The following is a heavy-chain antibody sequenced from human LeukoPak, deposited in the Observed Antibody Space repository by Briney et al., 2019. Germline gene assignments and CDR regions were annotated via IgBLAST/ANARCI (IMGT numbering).Heavy chain of an antibody. CDR1: GFTFSSYA. CDR2: ISYDGSNK. V-gene: IGHV3-30*04. D-gene: IGHD3-10*01. Sequence: PGRSLRLSCAASGFTFSSYAMHWVRQAPGKGLEWVAVISYDGSNKYYADSVKGRFTISRDNSKNTLYLQMNSLRAEDTAVYYCARDQTPVTMVRGGGMDVWGKGTTVTVSS. J-gene: IGHJ6*04. CDR3: ARDQTPVTMVRGGGMDV.